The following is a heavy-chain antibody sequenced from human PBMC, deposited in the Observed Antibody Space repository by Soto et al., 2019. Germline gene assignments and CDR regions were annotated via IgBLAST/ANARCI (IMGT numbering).Heavy chain of an antibody. CDR1: GFSFSTYA. CDR2: ISGSGGST. CDR3: AKNWDTTFSSSSH. D-gene: IGHD6-6*01. V-gene: IGHV3-23*01. J-gene: IGHJ4*02. Sequence: EVQLLESGGGLVQAGGSLRLSCSASGFSFSTYAMSWVRQAPGKGREWVSAISGSGGSTYYADSVKGRFTISRDNSKNTLYLQMNSLRAEDTAVYYCAKNWDTTFSSSSHWGQGTLVTVSS.